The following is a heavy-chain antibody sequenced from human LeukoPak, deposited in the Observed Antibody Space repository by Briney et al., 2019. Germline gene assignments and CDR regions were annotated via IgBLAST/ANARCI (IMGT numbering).Heavy chain of an antibody. D-gene: IGHD3-22*01. J-gene: IGHJ4*02. V-gene: IGHV1-8*01. CDR3: ARSPEGMIVVVSPFDY. CDR2: MNPNSGNT. Sequence: ASVKVSCKASGYTFTSYDINWVRQATGQGLEWMGWMNPNSGNTGYAQKFQGRVTMTRNTSISTAYMELSSLRSEDTAVYYCARSPEGMIVVVSPFDYWGQGTLVTVSS. CDR1: GYTFTSYD.